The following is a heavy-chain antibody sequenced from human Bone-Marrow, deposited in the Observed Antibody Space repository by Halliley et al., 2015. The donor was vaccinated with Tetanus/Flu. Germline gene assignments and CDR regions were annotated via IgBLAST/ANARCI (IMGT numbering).Heavy chain of an antibody. CDR2: IWSHGRSE. Sequence: SLRLSCAASGFTFSHYGIHWVRQALGKGLEWVAVIWSHGRSEYYADSVKGRFTISRDNSKNTVYLQMNSLRAEDTAIYYCARERASCGGDCLDYWGQGTLVTVSS. CDR1: GFTFSHYG. D-gene: IGHD2-21*02. CDR3: ARERASCGGDCLDY. V-gene: IGHV3-33*01. J-gene: IGHJ4*02.